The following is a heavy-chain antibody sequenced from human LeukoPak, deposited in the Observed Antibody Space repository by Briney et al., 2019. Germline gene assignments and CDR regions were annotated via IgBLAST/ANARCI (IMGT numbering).Heavy chain of an antibody. D-gene: IGHD3-22*01. V-gene: IGHV4-59*01. CDR2: IYYSGST. Sequence: SETLSLTCTASGGSISSYYWNWIRQPPGKGLEWIGYIYYSGSTNYNPSLKSRVTISVDTSKNQFSLNLTSVTAADTAVYYCARTLRWQYYYDSSGYSDPRFDYWGQGTLVTVSS. CDR1: GGSISSYY. CDR3: ARTLRWQYYYDSSGYSDPRFDY. J-gene: IGHJ4*02.